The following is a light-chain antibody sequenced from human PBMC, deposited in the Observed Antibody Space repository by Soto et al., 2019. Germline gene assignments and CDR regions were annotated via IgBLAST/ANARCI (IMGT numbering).Light chain of an antibody. J-gene: IGKJ1*01. CDR1: QSVSSW. CDR3: EQYNIYPKT. CDR2: KAS. Sequence: TQSPGTLSLSPGERATLSCRASQSVSSWLAWYQQKPGKAPKVLIYKASSLESGVPSRFSGSGSGTEFTLTISSLQPDDFVTYYCEQYNIYPKTFGQGTKVDIK. V-gene: IGKV1-5*03.